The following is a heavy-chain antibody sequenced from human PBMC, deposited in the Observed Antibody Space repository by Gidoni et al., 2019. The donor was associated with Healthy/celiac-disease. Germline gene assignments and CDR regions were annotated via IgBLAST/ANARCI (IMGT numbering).Heavy chain of an antibody. CDR3: ARDRGLWSCWFDP. V-gene: IGHV3-33*01. D-gene: IGHD3-10*01. Sequence: QVQLVESGGGVVQPGRSLRLSCAASGFTFSSYGMHWVRQAPGKGLEWVAVIWYDGSNKYYADSVKGRFTISRDNSKNTLYLQMNSLRAEDTAVYYCARDRGLWSCWFDPWGQGTLVTVSS. CDR2: IWYDGSNK. CDR1: GFTFSSYG. J-gene: IGHJ5*02.